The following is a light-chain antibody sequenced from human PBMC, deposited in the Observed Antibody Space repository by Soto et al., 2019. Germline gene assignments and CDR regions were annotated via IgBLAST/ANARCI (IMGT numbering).Light chain of an antibody. J-gene: IGLJ1*01. V-gene: IGLV1-47*01. Sequence: QSVLTQPPSASGTPGQRVTISCSGSSSNIGSNYVYWYQQLPGTAPKLLISRNNQRPSGVPDRFSGSKSGTSASLAVRGLRSEDEADYYCAAWDDSLSGRYVFGTGTKVTVL. CDR2: RNN. CDR3: AAWDDSLSGRYV. CDR1: SSNIGSNY.